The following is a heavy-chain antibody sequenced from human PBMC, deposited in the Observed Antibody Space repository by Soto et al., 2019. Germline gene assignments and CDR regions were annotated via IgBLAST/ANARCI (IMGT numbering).Heavy chain of an antibody. J-gene: IGHJ5*02. Sequence: QLQLQESGSGLVKPSQTLSLTCAVSGGSISSGAYSWSWIRQPPGKGLEWIGYIYHSGTTYYNPSLKSRVTISVDRSKNQFSRKLSSVTAADTAVYYCARRTVHYYDSSGYTNWFDPWGQGTLVTVSS. D-gene: IGHD3-22*01. V-gene: IGHV4-30-2*01. CDR3: ARRTVHYYDSSGYTNWFDP. CDR2: IYHSGTT. CDR1: GGSISSGAYS.